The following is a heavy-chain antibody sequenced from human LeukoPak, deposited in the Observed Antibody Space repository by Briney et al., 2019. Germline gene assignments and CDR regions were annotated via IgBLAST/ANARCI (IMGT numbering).Heavy chain of an antibody. J-gene: IGHJ4*02. V-gene: IGHV3-30*01. CDR2: TTNIGNDG. CDR1: GFSFSSYA. CDR3: TRDRGAMNDFDY. D-gene: IGHD2-2*01. Sequence: GGSLRLSCTDSGFSFSSYAMHWVRQSPGKGLEWVAVTTNIGNDGFYADSVKGRFTISRDNSKKTLYLQMDSLRPEDTGVYYCTRDRGAMNDFDYWGQGTLVTVSS.